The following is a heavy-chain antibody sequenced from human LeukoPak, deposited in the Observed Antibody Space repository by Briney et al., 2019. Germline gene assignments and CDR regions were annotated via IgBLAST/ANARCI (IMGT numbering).Heavy chain of an antibody. D-gene: IGHD1-26*01. Sequence: SETLSLTCTVSGGSISSSSFYWGRIRQPPGKGLEWIGNIYYSGSTYYNPSLQSRVTISVDTSKNQLSLKLSSVTAADTAVYYCARQVHGSYSIFDYWGQGTLVTVSS. CDR2: IYYSGST. CDR1: GGSISSSSFY. CDR3: ARQVHGSYSIFDY. V-gene: IGHV4-39*01. J-gene: IGHJ4*02.